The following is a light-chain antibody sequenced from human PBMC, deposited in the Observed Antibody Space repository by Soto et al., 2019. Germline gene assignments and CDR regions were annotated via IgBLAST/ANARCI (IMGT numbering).Light chain of an antibody. CDR1: QSVSIW. CDR2: AAS. J-gene: IGKJ5*01. V-gene: IGKV1-12*01. Sequence: DIRMTQSPSTLSASVGDRVTISCRASQSVSIWLAWYQQKPGRAPKLLIYAASSLQSGVPSRFSGSGSGTDFTLTISSLQPEDFATYYCQQANSFPITFGQGTRLEIK. CDR3: QQANSFPIT.